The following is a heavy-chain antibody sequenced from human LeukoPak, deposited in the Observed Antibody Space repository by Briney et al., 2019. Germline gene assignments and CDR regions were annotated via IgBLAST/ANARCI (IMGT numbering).Heavy chain of an antibody. CDR2: ISAYNGNT. D-gene: IGHD1-26*01. J-gene: IGHJ4*02. CDR3: ARDRAEDSGSYWEFDY. CDR1: GYTFTSYG. Sequence: ASVKVSCKASGYTFTSYGISWVRQAPGQGLEWMGWISAYNGNTNYAQKLQGRVTMTTDTSTSTAYMELRSLRSDDTAVYYCARDRAEDSGSYWEFDYWGQGTLVTVSS. V-gene: IGHV1-18*01.